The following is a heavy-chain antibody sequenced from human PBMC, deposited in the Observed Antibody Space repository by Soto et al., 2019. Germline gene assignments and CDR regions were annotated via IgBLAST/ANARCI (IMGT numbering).Heavy chain of an antibody. CDR3: AKDETRGYYYGMDV. CDR2: VSTSGGST. D-gene: IGHD2-2*01. CDR1: GFA. V-gene: IGHV3-23*01. Sequence: EVQVLESGGGLVQPGGSLRLSCAASGFAMSWVRQAPGKGLQWVSGVSTSGGSTYYADSVKGRFTISRDKSKNTVYLQMNSLRVEDTAIYYCAKDETRGYYYGMDVWGQGTTVIVS. J-gene: IGHJ6*02.